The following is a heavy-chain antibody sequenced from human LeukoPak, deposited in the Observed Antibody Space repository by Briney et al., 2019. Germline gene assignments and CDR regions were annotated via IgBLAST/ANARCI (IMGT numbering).Heavy chain of an antibody. CDR2: ISAYNGNT. CDR3: ARDTQGYCSSTSCFPFDY. CDR1: GYTFTNYG. D-gene: IGHD2-2*01. V-gene: IGHV1-18*01. Sequence: GASVKVSCKASGYTFTNYGFTWVRQAPGQGLEWMGWISAYNGNTNYAQRLQGRVTMTTDTSTSTAYMELRSLRSDDTAVYYCARDTQGYCSSTSCFPFDYWGQGTLVTVSS. J-gene: IGHJ4*02.